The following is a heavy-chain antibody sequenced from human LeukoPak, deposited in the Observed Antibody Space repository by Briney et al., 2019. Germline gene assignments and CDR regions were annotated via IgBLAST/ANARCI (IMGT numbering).Heavy chain of an antibody. CDR2: IIPIFGIA. D-gene: IGHD3-22*01. V-gene: IGHV1-69*04. Sequence: SVKVACKASGGTFSSYAISWVRQAPGQGLEWMGRIIPIFGIANYAQKFQGRVTITADKSTSTAYMELSSLRSEDTAVYYCARVPTYDSSGYYYDYWGQGTLVTVSS. CDR3: ARVPTYDSSGYYYDY. CDR1: GGTFSSYA. J-gene: IGHJ4*02.